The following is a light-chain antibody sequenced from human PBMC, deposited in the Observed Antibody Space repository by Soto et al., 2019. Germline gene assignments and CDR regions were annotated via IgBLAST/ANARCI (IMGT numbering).Light chain of an antibody. CDR3: QQSYSTLGT. Sequence: DIQMTQSPSSLSASVGDRVTITCRASQNISSYLNWYQQKPGKAPKLLIYAASSLQSGVPSRFSGSGSGTDFTLTISSLQPEDFATYYCQQSYSTLGTFGQGTKVEIK. V-gene: IGKV1-39*01. CDR1: QNISSY. J-gene: IGKJ1*01. CDR2: AAS.